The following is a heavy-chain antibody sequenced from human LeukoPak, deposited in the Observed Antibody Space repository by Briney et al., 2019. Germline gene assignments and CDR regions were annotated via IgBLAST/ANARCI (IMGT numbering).Heavy chain of an antibody. D-gene: IGHD2-15*01. CDR1: GFTFSSYA. Sequence: PGGSLRLSCAASGFTFSSYAMHWVRQAPGKGLEWVAVTSYDGSNKYYADSVKGRFTISRDNSKNTLYLQMNSLRAEDTAVYYCARDYSGTSVVAATCAGYWGQGTLVTVSS. V-gene: IGHV3-30-3*01. CDR3: ARDYSGTSVVAATCAGY. J-gene: IGHJ4*01. CDR2: TSYDGSNK.